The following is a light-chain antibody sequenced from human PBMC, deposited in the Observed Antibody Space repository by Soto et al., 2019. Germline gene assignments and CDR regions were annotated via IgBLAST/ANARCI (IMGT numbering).Light chain of an antibody. CDR1: QGIGNH. Sequence: DVQTTQSPGGLASSVGGGCTIRCRASQGIGNHLAWFQQEPGKAPKSLIYGVSGLHSGVPSKFRGSGSGTDFTLTIYSVQPEDFATYYGQQYDSYPTFGQGTRLEIK. V-gene: IGKV1-16*02. CDR3: QQYDSYPT. J-gene: IGKJ5*01. CDR2: GVS.